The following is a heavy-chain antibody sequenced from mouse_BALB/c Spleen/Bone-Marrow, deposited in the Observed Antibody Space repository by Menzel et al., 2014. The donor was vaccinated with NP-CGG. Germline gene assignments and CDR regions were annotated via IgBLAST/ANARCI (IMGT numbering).Heavy chain of an antibody. CDR2: IYPGNSDT. J-gene: IGHJ3*01. D-gene: IGHD1-2*01. V-gene: IGHV1-5*01. CDR1: GYSFTSYW. Sequence: EVQLQQSGTVLARPGASVKMSCKASGYSFTSYWMHWVKQRPGQGLEWIGAIYPGNSDTSYNQKFKGKAKLTAVTSASTAYMDLSSLTNEDSAVYYCTRHYYAYDAWFAYWGQGTLVTVSA. CDR3: TRHYYAYDAWFAY.